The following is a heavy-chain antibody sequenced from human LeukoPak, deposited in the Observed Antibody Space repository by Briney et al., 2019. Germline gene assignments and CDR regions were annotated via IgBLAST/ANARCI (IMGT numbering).Heavy chain of an antibody. D-gene: IGHD3-10*01. J-gene: IGHJ4*02. CDR2: FDPEDGET. Sequence: ASVKVSCKVSGYTLTELSMHWVRQAPGKGLEWMGGFDPEDGETIYAQKFQGRVTMTEDTSTDTAYMELSSLRSEDTAVYYCATDYPYYYGSGSYSYWGQGTLVTVSS. CDR3: ATDYPYYYGSGSYSY. V-gene: IGHV1-24*01. CDR1: GYTLTELS.